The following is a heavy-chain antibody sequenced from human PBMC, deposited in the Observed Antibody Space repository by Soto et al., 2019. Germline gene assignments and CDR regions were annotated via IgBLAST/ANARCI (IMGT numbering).Heavy chain of an antibody. CDR2: INSDGSIT. CDR3: ARQEGAAFYYDGMDV. Sequence: PGGSLRLSCAASGFTFSRYWMHWVRQAPGKGLVWVSRINSDGSITNYADSVKGRFTISRDNAKNTLYLHMNSLRAEDTAVYYCARQEGAAFYYDGMDVWCQGTTVTVSS. CDR1: GFTFSRYW. V-gene: IGHV3-74*01. J-gene: IGHJ6*02.